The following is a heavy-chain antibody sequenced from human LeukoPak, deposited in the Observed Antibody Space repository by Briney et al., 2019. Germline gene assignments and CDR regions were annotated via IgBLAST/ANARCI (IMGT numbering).Heavy chain of an antibody. D-gene: IGHD2-15*01. CDR2: VYYSGST. CDR1: GASIISSY. CDR3: ARDRWLDF. V-gene: IGHV4-59*01. J-gene: IGHJ4*02. Sequence: SETLSLTCTVSGASIISSYWSWIRQPPGKGLEWIGYVYYSGSTNYNPSLRGRATMSVDTSKNQFSLKLSSVTAADTAVYYCARDRWLDFWGQGTLVTVSS.